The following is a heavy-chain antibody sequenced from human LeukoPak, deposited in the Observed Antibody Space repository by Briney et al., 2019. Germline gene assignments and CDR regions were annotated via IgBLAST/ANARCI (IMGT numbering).Heavy chain of an antibody. V-gene: IGHV4-30-4*08. CDR2: IHHSGKT. CDR3: ARLKLDCTSAACHTGYFDY. D-gene: IGHD2-2*02. J-gene: IGHJ4*02. CDR1: GGSISNNFF. Sequence: SETLSLTCTVSGGSISNNFFWSRIRQPPGKGLDWIGYIHHSGKTYFHPSHKSRVTISVDMSKNQFSLKLSPVTAADTAVYYCARLKLDCTSAACHTGYFDYWGQGTLVTVSS.